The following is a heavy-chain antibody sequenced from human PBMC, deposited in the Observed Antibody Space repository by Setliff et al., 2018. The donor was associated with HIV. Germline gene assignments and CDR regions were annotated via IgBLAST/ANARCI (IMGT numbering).Heavy chain of an antibody. Sequence: GASVKVSCKASGYTFTGYYMHWVRQAPGQGLEWMGWINPNSGGTNYAQKFQGRVTMTRDTSISTAYMELSRLRSDDTAVYYCARGGGYRGYDGTLDYWGQGTLVTVSS. J-gene: IGHJ4*02. CDR2: INPNSGGT. CDR1: GYTFTGYY. D-gene: IGHD5-12*01. V-gene: IGHV1-2*02. CDR3: ARGGGYRGYDGTLDY.